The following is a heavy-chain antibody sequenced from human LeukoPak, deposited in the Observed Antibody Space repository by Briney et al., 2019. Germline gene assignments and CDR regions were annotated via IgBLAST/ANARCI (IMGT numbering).Heavy chain of an antibody. D-gene: IGHD6-6*01. J-gene: IGHJ4*02. CDR1: GYTFSSYA. Sequence: GGSLRLSCEASGYTFSSYAMNWVRQAPGKGLQGVALITFDGSDNYSADSVKGRFTISRDNSKNTPYVQMNSLRAEDTAVYYCARSSAVRLLNFDYWGQGTLVTVSS. CDR2: ITFDGSDN. V-gene: IGHV3-30*16. CDR3: ARSSAVRLLNFDY.